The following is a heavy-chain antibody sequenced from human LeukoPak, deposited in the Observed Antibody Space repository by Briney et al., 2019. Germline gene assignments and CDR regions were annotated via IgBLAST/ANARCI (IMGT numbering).Heavy chain of an antibody. CDR2: ISGSGGST. Sequence: HPGGSLRLSCAASGFTFSSYAMSWVRQAPGKGLEWVSAISGSGGSTYYADSVKGRFTISRDNSKNTLYLQMNSLRAEDTAVYYCAKASSSYCSSTSCYRPLDYWGQGTLVTVS. D-gene: IGHD2-2*01. J-gene: IGHJ4*02. V-gene: IGHV3-23*01. CDR3: AKASSSYCSSTSCYRPLDY. CDR1: GFTFSSYA.